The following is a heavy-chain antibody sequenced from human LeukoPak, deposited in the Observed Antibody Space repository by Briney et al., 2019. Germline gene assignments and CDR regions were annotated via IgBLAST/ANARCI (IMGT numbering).Heavy chain of an antibody. CDR2: VNGDGSST. V-gene: IGHV3-74*01. J-gene: IGHJ4*02. CDR3: AKEPRYGDYGDYFDY. CDR1: GFTFSTYW. D-gene: IGHD4-17*01. Sequence: GGSLRLSCAASGFTFSTYWMHWVRQAPGKGLVWVSRVNGDGSSTNYADSVEGRFTISRDNSKNTLYLQMNSLRAEDTAVYYCAKEPRYGDYGDYFDYWGQGTLVTVSS.